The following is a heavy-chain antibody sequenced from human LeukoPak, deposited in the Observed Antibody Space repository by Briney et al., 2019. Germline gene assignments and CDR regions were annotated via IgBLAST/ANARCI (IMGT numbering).Heavy chain of an antibody. CDR2: ISYDGSNK. CDR1: GFTFSSYA. D-gene: IGHD3-16*01. Sequence: GGSLRLSCAASGFTFSSYAMHWVRQAPGKGLEWVAVISYDGSNKYYADSVKGRFTISRDNSKNTLYLQMNSLRAEDTAVYYCARGPAPSYDYVSANYFDYWGQGTLVTVSS. CDR3: ARGPAPSYDYVSANYFDY. V-gene: IGHV3-30-3*01. J-gene: IGHJ4*02.